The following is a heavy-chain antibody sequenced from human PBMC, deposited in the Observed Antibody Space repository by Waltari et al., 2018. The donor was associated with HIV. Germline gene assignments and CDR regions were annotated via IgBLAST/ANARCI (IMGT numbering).Heavy chain of an antibody. J-gene: IGHJ4*02. Sequence: EVQLVESGGGLVKPGGSLRLSCAASGFTFSSYTMNWVRQAPGRGLEWFSSIINSSVHIYIEDSVKGGFTIPRDNAKNSLYLNRSSGGAEARVLYYGARWGVYGSSRVEPRFNYWGKGTLVTV. D-gene: IGHD1-1*01. CDR2: IINSSVHI. V-gene: IGHV3-21*02. CDR3: ARWGVYGSSRVEPRFNY. CDR1: GFTFSSYT.